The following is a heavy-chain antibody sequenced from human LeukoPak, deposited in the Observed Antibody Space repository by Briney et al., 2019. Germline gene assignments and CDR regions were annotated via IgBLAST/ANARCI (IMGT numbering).Heavy chain of an antibody. V-gene: IGHV3-11*01. D-gene: IGHD4-23*01. Sequence: GGSLRLSCVASGFTFSDYYMSWIRQAPGEGLECLSYISSSSSTIYYADSVKGRFTISRDNARKSLFLQMNTLRAEDTAVYYCARDRGSDYGGNYFDYWGQGTLVTVSS. J-gene: IGHJ4*02. CDR1: GFTFSDYY. CDR2: ISSSSSTI. CDR3: ARDRGSDYGGNYFDY.